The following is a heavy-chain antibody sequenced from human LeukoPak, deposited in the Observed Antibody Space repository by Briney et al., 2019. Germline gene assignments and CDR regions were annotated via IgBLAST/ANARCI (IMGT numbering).Heavy chain of an antibody. V-gene: IGHV4-38-2*01. Sequence: SETLSLTCAVSGYSISSGYYWGWIRPPPGKGLEWIGSIYHSGSTYYNPSLKSRVTISVDTSKNQFSLKLSSVTAADTAVYYCARHRSGPNAFDIWGQGTMVTVSS. CDR2: IYHSGST. J-gene: IGHJ3*02. CDR1: GYSISSGYY. CDR3: ARHRSGPNAFDI. D-gene: IGHD3-3*01.